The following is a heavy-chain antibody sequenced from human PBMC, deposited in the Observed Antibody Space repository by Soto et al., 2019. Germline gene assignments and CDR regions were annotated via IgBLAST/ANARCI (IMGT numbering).Heavy chain of an antibody. J-gene: IGHJ5*02. D-gene: IGHD2-15*01. Sequence: ASVKVSCKASGYTFTGYYMHWVRQAPGQGLEWMGWIYPNSGGTNYAQKFQGWVTMTRDTSISTAYMELSRLRSDDTAVYYCARDLGGYCSGGSCYTPQGFDPWGQGTLVTVSS. CDR2: IYPNSGGT. CDR3: ARDLGGYCSGGSCYTPQGFDP. CDR1: GYTFTGYY. V-gene: IGHV1-2*04.